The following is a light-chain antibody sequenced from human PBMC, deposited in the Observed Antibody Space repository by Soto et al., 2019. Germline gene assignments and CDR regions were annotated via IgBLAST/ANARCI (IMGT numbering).Light chain of an antibody. CDR1: SSDVGGYNY. CDR3: SSYAGSNNYV. V-gene: IGLV2-8*01. J-gene: IGLJ1*01. CDR2: GVT. Sequence: QSALTQPPSASGSPGQPVTISCTGTSSDVGGYNYVSWYQQHPGKAPKLMIYGVTKRPSGVPDRFSGSKSGNTASLTVSGLPAEDEAYYYCSSYAGSNNYVFGTGTKVTVL.